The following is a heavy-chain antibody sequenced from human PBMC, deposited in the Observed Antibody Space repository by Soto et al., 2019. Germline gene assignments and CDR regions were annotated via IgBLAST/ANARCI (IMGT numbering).Heavy chain of an antibody. J-gene: IGHJ3*02. CDR3: AHSPSAAAGIGLLGAFDI. CDR1: GFSLSTSGVG. V-gene: IGHV2-5*02. CDR2: IYWDDDK. D-gene: IGHD6-13*01. Sequence: GSGPTLVNPTQTLTLTCTFSGFSLSTSGVGVGWIRQPPGKALEWLALIYWDDDKRYSPSLKSRLTITKDTSKNQVVLTMTNMDPVDTATYYCAHSPSAAAGIGLLGAFDIWGQGTMVTVSS.